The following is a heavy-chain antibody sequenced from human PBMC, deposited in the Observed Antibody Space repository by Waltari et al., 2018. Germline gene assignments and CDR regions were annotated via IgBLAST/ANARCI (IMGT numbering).Heavy chain of an antibody. CDR3: ARHRATVRLYNGFDP. CDR2: IYHSGST. D-gene: IGHD4-17*01. Sequence: QPQLQESGPRLVKPSETLSLTCAVSGYSISSGYYWGWIRQPPGKGLEWIGSIYHSGSTDDNPALRSGVTMAGDASRNQFARKLSAVTAADTAGYYGARHRATVRLYNGFDPWGQGTLVTVSS. CDR1: GYSISSGYY. J-gene: IGHJ5*02. V-gene: IGHV4-38-2*01.